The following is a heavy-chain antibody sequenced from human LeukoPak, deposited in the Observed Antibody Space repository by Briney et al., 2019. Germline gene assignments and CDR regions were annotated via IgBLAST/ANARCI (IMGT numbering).Heavy chain of an antibody. V-gene: IGHV4-59*01. J-gene: IGHJ4*02. CDR3: ARDRGALYSNYGFDY. D-gene: IGHD4-11*01. Sequence: SETLSLTCTVSGGSISSYYWSWIRQPPGKGLEWIGYMYYSGSTNYNPSLKSRVTTSVDTSKNQFSLKLNSMTAADTAVYYCARDRGALYSNYGFDYWGQGTLVTVSS. CDR2: MYYSGST. CDR1: GGSISSYY.